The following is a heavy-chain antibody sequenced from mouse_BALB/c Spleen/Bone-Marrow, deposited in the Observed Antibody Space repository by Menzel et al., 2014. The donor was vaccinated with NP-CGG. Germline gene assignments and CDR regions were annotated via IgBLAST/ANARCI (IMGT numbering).Heavy chain of an antibody. D-gene: IGHD2-4*01. CDR1: GYTFTDYN. J-gene: IGHJ2*01. Sequence: VQLQQSGPELVKPGASVKISCKASGYTFTDYNMHWVKQSHGKSLEWIGYIYPYNGGTGYNQKFKTKATLTVDNSSSTAYMELRSLTSEDSAVYYCAREDYDSFFDYWGQGTTLTVSS. V-gene: IGHV1S29*02. CDR3: AREDYDSFFDY. CDR2: IYPYNGGT.